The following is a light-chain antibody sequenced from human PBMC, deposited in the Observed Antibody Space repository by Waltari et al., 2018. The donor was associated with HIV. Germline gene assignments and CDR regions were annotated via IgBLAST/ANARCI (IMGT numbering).Light chain of an antibody. J-gene: IGLJ3*02. V-gene: IGLV2-8*01. Sequence: QSALTQPPSASGSPGQSVTISCTGTSSDVGVSKYVPWYQQHPGKAPKLMIYEVNKRPSGVPDRFSCSKSANTASLTVAGLQADDEADYYCNSYAGSNNWVFGGGTKLTVL. CDR3: NSYAGSNNWV. CDR2: EVN. CDR1: SSDVGVSKY.